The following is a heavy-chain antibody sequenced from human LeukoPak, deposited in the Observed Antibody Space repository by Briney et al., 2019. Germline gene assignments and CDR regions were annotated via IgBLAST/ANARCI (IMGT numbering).Heavy chain of an antibody. CDR2: VNIGGTNT. Sequence: GGSLRLSCAASGFTFNDYYMSWIRQAPGRGLEWLSYVNIGGTNTHYADSVKGRFTISRDNAKKSLYLEMNNLRAEDTAVYYCATDGAGFDTWGQGVLVTVSS. CDR3: ATDGAGFDT. CDR1: GFTFNDYY. V-gene: IGHV3-11*01. J-gene: IGHJ5*02.